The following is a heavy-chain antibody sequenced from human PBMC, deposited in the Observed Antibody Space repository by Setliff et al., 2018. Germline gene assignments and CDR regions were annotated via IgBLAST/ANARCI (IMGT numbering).Heavy chain of an antibody. Sequence: ASVKVSCKTSANIFWSYGLSWVRQAPGQGLDWMGWISTYNSHTNYAPKLQGRLTMTTDASTSTAYMELRNLRFDDTAVYYCAISSLSICSGGNCPNAFDVWGQGTMVTVSS. CDR3: AISSLSICSGGNCPNAFDV. CDR2: ISTYNSHT. J-gene: IGHJ3*01. CDR1: ANIFWSYG. V-gene: IGHV1-18*01. D-gene: IGHD2-15*01.